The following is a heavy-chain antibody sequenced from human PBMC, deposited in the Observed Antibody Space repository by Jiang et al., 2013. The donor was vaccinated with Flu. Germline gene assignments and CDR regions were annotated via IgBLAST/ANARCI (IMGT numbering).Heavy chain of an antibody. V-gene: IGHV1-69*01. J-gene: IGHJ3*02. CDR2: IIPIFGTA. CDR3: ASWSIAAAGAHDAFDI. CDR1: GGTFSSYA. D-gene: IGHD6-13*01. Sequence: QVQLVESGAEVKKPGSSVKASCKASGGTFSSYAISWVRQAPGQGLEWMGGIIPIFGTANYAQKFQGRVTITADESTSTAYMELSSLRSEDTAVYYCASWSIAAAGAHDAFDIWGQGTMVTISS.